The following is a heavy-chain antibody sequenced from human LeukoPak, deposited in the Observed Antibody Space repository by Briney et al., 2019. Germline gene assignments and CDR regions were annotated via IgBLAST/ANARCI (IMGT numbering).Heavy chain of an antibody. CDR2: IIPIFGTA. J-gene: IGHJ3*02. CDR1: GGTFSSYA. V-gene: IGHV1-69*13. Sequence: GASVKVSCKASGGTFSSYAISWVRQAPGQGLEWVGGIIPIFGTANYAQKFQGRVTITADESTSTAYMELSSLRSEDTAVYCCARVLDYADYRTAPENAFDIWGQGTMVTVSS. CDR3: ARVLDYADYRTAPENAFDI. D-gene: IGHD4-17*01.